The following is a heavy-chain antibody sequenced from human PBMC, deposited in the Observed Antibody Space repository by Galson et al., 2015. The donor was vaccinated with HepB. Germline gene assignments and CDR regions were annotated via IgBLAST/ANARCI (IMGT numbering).Heavy chain of an antibody. J-gene: IGHJ4*02. V-gene: IGHV3-33*01. CDR3: TRDVGFGLDD. D-gene: IGHD2-2*03. Sequence: SLRLSCAASGFTFSSYAMYWVRQAPGKGLEWVAMIWYDGSVKYYEDSVRGRVTVSRDNSRNTVYLQMSGLRAEDTAVYYCTRDVGFGLDDWGQGTLVTVSS. CDR1: GFTFSSYA. CDR2: IWYDGSVK.